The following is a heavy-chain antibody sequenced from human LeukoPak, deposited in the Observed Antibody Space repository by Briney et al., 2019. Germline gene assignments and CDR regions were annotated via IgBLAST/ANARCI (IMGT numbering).Heavy chain of an antibody. Sequence: PSETLSLNGSVSGESIRSTTFWGWIRQSPGMGLEWIASTSHAGISYYNPSLSSRVTVSADSSKNQFSLRLSSVTAADTAVYYCARRGGHSWDVGNWFDPWGQGTPVTVSS. V-gene: IGHV4-39*01. CDR3: ARRGGHSWDVGNWFDP. CDR2: TSHAGIS. D-gene: IGHD6-13*01. CDR1: GESIRSTTF. J-gene: IGHJ5*02.